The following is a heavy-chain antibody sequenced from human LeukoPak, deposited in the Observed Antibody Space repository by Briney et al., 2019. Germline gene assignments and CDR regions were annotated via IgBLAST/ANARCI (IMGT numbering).Heavy chain of an antibody. CDR2: IYYSGST. D-gene: IGHD6-6*01. V-gene: IGHV4-59*05. Sequence: SETLSLTCTVSGGSISSYYWSWIRQPPGKGLEWIGSIYYSGSTYYNPSLKSRVTISVDTSKNQFSLKLSSVTAADTAVYYCAASQGWFDPWGQGTLVTVSS. CDR3: AASQGWFDP. J-gene: IGHJ5*02. CDR1: GGSISSYY.